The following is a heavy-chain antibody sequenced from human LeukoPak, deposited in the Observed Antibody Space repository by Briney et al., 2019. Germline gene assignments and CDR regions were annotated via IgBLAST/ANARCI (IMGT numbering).Heavy chain of an antibody. CDR2: ISSSSSYI. CDR1: GFTFSSYS. CDR3: ARDYVVVSSFDI. J-gene: IGHJ3*02. V-gene: IGHV3-21*01. Sequence: KPGGSLRLSCAASGFTFSSYSMNWARQAPGKGLEWVSSISSSSSYIYYADSVKGRFTISRDNAKSSLYLQMNSLRAEDTAVYYCARDYVVVSSFDIWGQGTMVTVSS. D-gene: IGHD2-2*01.